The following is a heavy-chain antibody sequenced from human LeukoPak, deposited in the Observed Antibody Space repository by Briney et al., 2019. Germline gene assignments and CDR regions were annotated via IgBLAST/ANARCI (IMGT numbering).Heavy chain of an antibody. Sequence: RAPRLSRAAAGFTFSSYGMHWGRQAPGKGVGGVGVILYDGSNKYYVDSVKGRFTISRDNSKNTLYLQMNSLRAEDTAVYYCARDQNEGYGDYFYYFDYWGQGTLVTVSS. V-gene: IGHV3-33*01. D-gene: IGHD4-17*01. CDR1: GFTFSSYG. CDR2: ILYDGSNK. CDR3: ARDQNEGYGDYFYYFDY. J-gene: IGHJ4*02.